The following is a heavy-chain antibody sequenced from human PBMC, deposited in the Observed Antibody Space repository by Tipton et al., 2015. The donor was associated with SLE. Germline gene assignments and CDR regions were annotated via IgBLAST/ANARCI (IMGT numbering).Heavy chain of an antibody. CDR1: GGSFSGYY. D-gene: IGHD7-27*01. CDR2: INHSGST. J-gene: IGHJ3*02. CDR3: ATTGGLDAFDI. V-gene: IGHV4-34*01. Sequence: TLSLTCAVYGGSFSGYYWSWIRQPPGKGLEWIGEINHSGSTNYNPSLKSRVTISVDTSKSQFSLKLSSVTAADTAVYYCATTGGLDAFDIWGQGTMVTVSS.